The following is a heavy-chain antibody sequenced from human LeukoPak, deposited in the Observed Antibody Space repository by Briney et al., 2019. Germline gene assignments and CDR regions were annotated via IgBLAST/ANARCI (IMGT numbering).Heavy chain of an antibody. CDR3: ARRYGSGSSGTFDY. CDR2: IYYSGST. V-gene: IGHV4-39*07. Sequence: SETLSLTCTVSGGSISSSSYYWGWIRQPPGKGLEWIGSIYYSGSTYYNPSLKSRITISVDTSRNQFSLKLSSVTAADTAVYYCARRYGSGSSGTFDYWGQGTLVTVSS. CDR1: GGSISSSSYY. D-gene: IGHD3-10*01. J-gene: IGHJ4*02.